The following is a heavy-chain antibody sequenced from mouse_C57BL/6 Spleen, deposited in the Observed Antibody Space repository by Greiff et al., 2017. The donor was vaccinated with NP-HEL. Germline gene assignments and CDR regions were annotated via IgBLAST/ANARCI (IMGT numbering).Heavy chain of an antibody. D-gene: IGHD2-5*01. J-gene: IGHJ4*01. CDR2: FHPYNDDT. V-gene: IGHV1-47*01. CDR1: GYTFTTYP. CDR3: ARGTYYSNNYAMDY. Sequence: QVQLKESGAELVKPGASVKMSCKASGYTFTTYPIEWMKQNHGKSLEWIGNFHPYNDDTKYNEKFKGKATLTVEKSSSTVYLELSRLTSDDSAVYYCARGTYYSNNYAMDYWGQGTSVTVSS.